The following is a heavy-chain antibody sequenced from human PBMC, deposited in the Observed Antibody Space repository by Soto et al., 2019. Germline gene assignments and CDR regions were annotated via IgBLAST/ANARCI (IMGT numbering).Heavy chain of an antibody. J-gene: IGHJ6*02. CDR2: GST. V-gene: IGHV4-31*02. D-gene: IGHD6-6*01. Sequence: GSTYYNPSLKSRVTISVDTSKNQFSLKLSSVTAADTAVYYCARVPYSSSSVGVYYYYGMDVWGQGTTVTVSS. CDR3: ARVPYSSSSVGVYYYYGMDV.